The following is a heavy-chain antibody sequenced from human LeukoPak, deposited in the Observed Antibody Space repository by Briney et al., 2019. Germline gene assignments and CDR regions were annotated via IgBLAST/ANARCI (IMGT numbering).Heavy chain of an antibody. V-gene: IGHV5-51*01. CDR1: GYIFTNYW. J-gene: IGHJ5*02. CDR3: ARSQDYGSGSYYHNWFDP. CDR2: IYPGDYDT. Sequence: GAPLHISCKASGYIFTNYWIGGVRQLPGKGLEWMGIIYPGDYDTRYSPSFQGQVTISADKSISTAYLQWSSLKASDTAMYYCARSQDYGSGSYYHNWFDPWGQGTLVTVSS. D-gene: IGHD3-10*01.